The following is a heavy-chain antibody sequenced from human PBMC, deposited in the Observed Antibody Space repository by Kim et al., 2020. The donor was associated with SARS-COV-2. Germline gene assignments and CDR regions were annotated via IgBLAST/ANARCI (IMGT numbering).Heavy chain of an antibody. CDR1: GFTFSDYY. V-gene: IGHV3-11*05. J-gene: IGHJ4*02. Sequence: GGYLRLSCAASGFTFSDYYMSWIRQAPGKGLEWVSYISSSSSYTNYADSVKGRFTISRDNAKNSLYLQMNSLRAEDTAVYYCARDLKGSSSRRGPLDYWGQGTLVTVSS. CDR3: ARDLKGSSSRRGPLDY. CDR2: ISSSSSYT. D-gene: IGHD6-13*01.